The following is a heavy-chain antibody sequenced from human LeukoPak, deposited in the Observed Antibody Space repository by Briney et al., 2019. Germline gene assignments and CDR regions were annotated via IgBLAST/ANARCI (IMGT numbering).Heavy chain of an antibody. J-gene: IGHJ6*02. D-gene: IGHD3-10*01. CDR3: ASGSGSYVNAYYYYGMDV. CDR2: IYYSGST. CDR1: GGSISSYY. V-gene: IGHV4-59*01. Sequence: SETLSLTCTVSGGSISSYYWSWIRQPPGKGLEWIGYIYYSGSTNYNPSLKSRVTISVDTSKNQFSLKLSSVTAADTAVYYCASGSGSYVNAYYYYGMDVWGQGTTVTVSS.